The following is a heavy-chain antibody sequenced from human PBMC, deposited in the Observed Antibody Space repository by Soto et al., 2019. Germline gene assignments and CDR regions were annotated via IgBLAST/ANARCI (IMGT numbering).Heavy chain of an antibody. J-gene: IGHJ6*02. Sequence: QGQLVQSGPEVKKPGASVKVSCKASGYTFSRYGISWVRQAPGQGLEWMGWISGYNGDTKYAQKVQGRVPMTIDTSTYTAYMELRSLTSDDTAIYYCAKTGQPPYYYYGMDVWGQGTTVTVSS. D-gene: IGHD7-27*01. CDR1: GYTFSRYG. V-gene: IGHV1-18*01. CDR3: AKTGQPPYYYYGMDV. CDR2: ISGYNGDT.